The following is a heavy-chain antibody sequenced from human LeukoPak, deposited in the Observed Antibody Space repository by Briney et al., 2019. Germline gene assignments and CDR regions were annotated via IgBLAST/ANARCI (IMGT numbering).Heavy chain of an antibody. D-gene: IGHD2-21*02. V-gene: IGHV4-59*12. Sequence: PSETLSLTCTVSGGSISSYCWSWIRQPPGKGLEWIGDIYYSGSAYYNPSLKSRVTISVDTSKNQFSLRLSSVTAADTAVYYCARGRETVVTRLGNAFDIWGQGTMVTVSS. CDR2: IYYSGSA. CDR1: GGSISSYC. CDR3: ARGRETVVTRLGNAFDI. J-gene: IGHJ3*02.